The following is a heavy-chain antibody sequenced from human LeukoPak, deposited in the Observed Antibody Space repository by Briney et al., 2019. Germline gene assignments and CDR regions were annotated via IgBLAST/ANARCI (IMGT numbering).Heavy chain of an antibody. D-gene: IGHD2-2*01. Sequence: PSETLSLTCTVSGGSISSCYWSWIRQPAGKGLEWIGRVHTSGSTNYNPSLKSRVTMSVDTSKNQFSLKLSSVTAADTAVYYCARVYCSSTSCLFDYWGQGTLVTVSS. CDR1: GGSISSCY. J-gene: IGHJ4*02. V-gene: IGHV4-4*07. CDR2: VHTSGST. CDR3: ARVYCSSTSCLFDY.